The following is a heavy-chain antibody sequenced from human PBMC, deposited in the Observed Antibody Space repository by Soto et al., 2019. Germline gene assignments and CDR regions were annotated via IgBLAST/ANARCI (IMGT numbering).Heavy chain of an antibody. J-gene: IGHJ6*02. Sequence: ASLKVSCKSSGYTFTSYYMHWVRQAPGQGLEWMGIINPSGGSTSYAQKFQGRVTMTRDTSTSTVYMELSSLRSEDTAVYYCARERIQLWLRAYYGMDVWGQGTTVTVSS. V-gene: IGHV1-46*01. CDR1: GYTFTSYY. CDR2: INPSGGST. CDR3: ARERIQLWLRAYYGMDV. D-gene: IGHD5-18*01.